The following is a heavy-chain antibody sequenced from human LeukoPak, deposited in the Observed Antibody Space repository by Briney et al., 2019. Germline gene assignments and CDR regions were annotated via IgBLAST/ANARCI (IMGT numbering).Heavy chain of an antibody. D-gene: IGHD6-19*01. CDR3: ARQGSVSSGWYRSYYYYMDG. Sequence: PGESLKISCKGAGYIFTSYWLGWVRQMPGKGLEWMGIIYPGGSDTRYSPSFQGQINISADKSISTAYLQWSSLKASDTAMYYCARQGSVSSGWYRSYYYYMDGWGKGTTVTVSS. CDR2: IYPGGSDT. CDR1: GYIFTSYW. V-gene: IGHV5-51*01. J-gene: IGHJ6*03.